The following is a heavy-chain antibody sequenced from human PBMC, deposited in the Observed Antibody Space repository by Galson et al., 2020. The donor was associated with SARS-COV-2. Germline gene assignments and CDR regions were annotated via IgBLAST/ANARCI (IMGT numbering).Heavy chain of an antibody. CDR2: IYYSGST. D-gene: IGHD3-10*01. V-gene: IGHV4-59*01. CDR3: AGFRVYFRHCYGLGV. Sequence: ESSETLSLTCTVSGGSISSYYWSWIRQPPGKGLEWIGYIYYSGSTNYNPSLKIRVTISIDTSKNQSSLRLSSVTAADTAVYFCAGFRVYFRHCYGLGVLCVGTAVTVSA. CDR1: GGSISSYY. J-gene: IGHJ6*04.